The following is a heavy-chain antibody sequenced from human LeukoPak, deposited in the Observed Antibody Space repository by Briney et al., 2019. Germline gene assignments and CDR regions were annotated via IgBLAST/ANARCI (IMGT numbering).Heavy chain of an antibody. J-gene: IGHJ4*02. CDR2: ISYDGSNK. CDR3: ARDAESKYYFDY. Sequence: GRSLRLSCVASGFTFSSYAMHWVRQAPGKGLEWVEVISYDGSNKYYADSVKGRFTISRDNSKNTLYLQMNSLRAEDTAVYYCARDAESKYYFDYWGQGTLVTVSS. V-gene: IGHV3-30-3*01. CDR1: GFTFSSYA.